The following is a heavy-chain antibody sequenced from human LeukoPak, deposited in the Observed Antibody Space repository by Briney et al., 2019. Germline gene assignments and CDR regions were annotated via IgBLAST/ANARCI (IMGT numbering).Heavy chain of an antibody. CDR2: IYYSGST. V-gene: IGHV4-59*01. CDR1: GGSISSYY. D-gene: IGHD6-13*01. CDR3: ARVEYSSSWDNWFDP. J-gene: IGHJ5*02. Sequence: PSETLSLTCTVSGGSISSYYWSWIRQPPGKGLEWIGNIYYSGSTNYNPSLKSRVTISLDTSKNQFSLKLSSVTAADTAVYHCARVEYSSSWDNWFDPWGQGTLVTVSS.